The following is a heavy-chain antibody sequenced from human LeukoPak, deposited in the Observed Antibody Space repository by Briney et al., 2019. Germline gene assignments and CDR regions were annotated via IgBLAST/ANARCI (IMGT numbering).Heavy chain of an antibody. J-gene: IGHJ4*02. CDR2: IRYDGSNK. D-gene: IGHD6-6*01. CDR1: GFTFSSYG. CDR3: ARVERRVVYSSSWSFDY. Sequence: GGSLRLSCAASGFTFSSYGMHWVRQAPGKGLEWVAFIRYDGSNKYYADSVKGRFTISRDNSKNTLYLQMNSLRTEDTAVYYCARVERRVVYSSSWSFDYWGQGTLVTVSS. V-gene: IGHV3-30*02.